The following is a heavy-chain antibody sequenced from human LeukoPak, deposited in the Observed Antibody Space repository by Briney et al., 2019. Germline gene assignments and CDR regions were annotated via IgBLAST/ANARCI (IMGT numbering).Heavy chain of an antibody. J-gene: IGHJ5*02. Sequence: PSQTLSLTCTVSGASISSGTCSWSWIRQPPGEGLEWIGYIYHTGSTYYNPSLKGRVTISVDRTKNQFSLNLNFVTAADTALYYCARGDGSGSGRWFDPWGQGTLITVSS. CDR2: IYHTGST. CDR1: GASISSGTCS. V-gene: IGHV4-30-2*01. CDR3: ARGDGSGSGRWFDP. D-gene: IGHD3-10*01.